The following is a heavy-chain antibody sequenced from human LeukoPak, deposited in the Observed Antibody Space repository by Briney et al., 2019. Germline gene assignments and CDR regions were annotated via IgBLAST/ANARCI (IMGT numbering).Heavy chain of an antibody. CDR3: ARLMVYARFGAFDI. CDR1: GFTFSSYS. CDR2: ISSSSSYI. J-gene: IGHJ3*02. V-gene: IGHV3-21*01. D-gene: IGHD2-8*01. Sequence: LRLSCAASGFTFSSYSMNWVRQAPGKGLEWVSSISSSSSYIYYADSVKGRFTISRDNAKNSLYLQMNSLRAEDTAVYYCARLMVYARFGAFDIWGQGTMVTVSS.